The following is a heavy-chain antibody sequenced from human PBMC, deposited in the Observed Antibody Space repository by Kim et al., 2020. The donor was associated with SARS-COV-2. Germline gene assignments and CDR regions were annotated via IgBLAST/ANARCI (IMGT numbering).Heavy chain of an antibody. CDR3: ARDSREVTIFKLHPRNSLKHYGMDV. V-gene: IGHV1-46*01. D-gene: IGHD3-9*01. J-gene: IGHJ6*02. CDR1: GYTFTSYY. Sequence: ASVKVSCKASGYTFTSYYMHWVRQAPGQGLEWMGIINPSGGSTSYAQKFQGRVTMTRDTSTSTVYMELSSLRSEDTAVYYCARDSREVTIFKLHPRNSLKHYGMDVWGQGTTDTVSS. CDR2: INPSGGST.